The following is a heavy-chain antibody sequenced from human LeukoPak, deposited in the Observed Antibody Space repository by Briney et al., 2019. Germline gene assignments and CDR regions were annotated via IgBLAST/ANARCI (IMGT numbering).Heavy chain of an antibody. CDR1: GYTFTSSH. D-gene: IGHD1-26*01. CDR3: ARDRGGSYSIDY. Sequence: ASVKVSCKTSGYTFTSSHAHWVRQAPGQGLEWMGLVNCGDGYTNYAQKLQGRVSVTADTSTSTLYMDLTSLTTEDTDIYYCARDRGGSYSIDYWGQGTLVTVSS. CDR2: VNCGDGYT. V-gene: IGHV1-46*01. J-gene: IGHJ4*02.